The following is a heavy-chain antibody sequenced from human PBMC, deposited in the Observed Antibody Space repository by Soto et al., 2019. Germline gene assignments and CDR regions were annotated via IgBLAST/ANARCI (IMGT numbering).Heavy chain of an antibody. V-gene: IGHV3-7*03. CDR1: GLTFRDHW. D-gene: IGHD4-17*01. CDR2: IKQDASEM. CDR3: TRGHYSDRD. J-gene: IGHJ4*02. Sequence: VGSLRLSCVGSGLTFRDHWMDWVRQAPGKGLEWVANIKQDASEMHYVDSVKGRFTISRDNAKNSLYLQMNSLRAEDTAVYYCTRGHYSDRDWGQGTLVTVSS.